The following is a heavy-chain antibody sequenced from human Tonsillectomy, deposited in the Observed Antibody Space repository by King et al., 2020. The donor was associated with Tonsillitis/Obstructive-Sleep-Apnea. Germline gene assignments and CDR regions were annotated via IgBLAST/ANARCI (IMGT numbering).Heavy chain of an antibody. J-gene: IGHJ4*02. CDR3: AREPLSGYYSVDH. V-gene: IGHV3-74*01. D-gene: IGHD3-3*01. Sequence: VQLVESGGGLVQPGGSLRLSCAASGFTFSSYWMHWVRQAPGKGLVWVSRINSEWSSTSYADSVKGRFTISRDNAKNTLYLQMNSLRAEDTAVYFCAREPLSGYYSVDHWGQGTLVTVSS. CDR2: INSEWSST. CDR1: GFTFSSYW.